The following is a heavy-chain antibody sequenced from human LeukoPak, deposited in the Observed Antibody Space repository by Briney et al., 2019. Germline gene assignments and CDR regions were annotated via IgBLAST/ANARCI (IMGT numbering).Heavy chain of an antibody. J-gene: IGHJ4*02. D-gene: IGHD3-22*01. CDR2: IYSGGST. CDR3: ARTKYYYDSSGYYQLDY. Sequence: GGSLRLSCAASGFTVSNNYMSWVRQAPRKGLEWVSVIYSGGSTYYADSVKGRFTISRDNSKNTLYLQMNSLRAEDTAVYYCARTKYYYDSSGYYQLDYWGQGTLVTVSS. V-gene: IGHV3-53*01. CDR1: GFTVSNNY.